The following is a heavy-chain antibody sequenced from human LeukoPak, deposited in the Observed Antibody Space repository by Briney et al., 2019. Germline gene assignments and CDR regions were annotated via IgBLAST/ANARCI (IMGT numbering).Heavy chain of an antibody. CDR3: ARDVIGYCSSTSCSIDYYYMDV. J-gene: IGHJ6*03. D-gene: IGHD2-2*01. V-gene: IGHV3-7*01. CDR1: GFTFSSYW. Sequence: PGGSLRLSCAASGFTFSSYWMSWVRQAPGKGLEWVANIKQDGSEKYYVDSVKGRFTISRDNAKNSLYLQMNSLRAEDTAVYYCARDVIGYCSSTSCSIDYYYMDVWGKGTTVTVSS. CDR2: IKQDGSEK.